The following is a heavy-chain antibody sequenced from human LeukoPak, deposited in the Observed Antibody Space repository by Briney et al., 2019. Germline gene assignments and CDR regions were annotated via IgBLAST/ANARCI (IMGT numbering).Heavy chain of an antibody. V-gene: IGHV3-23*01. CDR1: GFTFSSFG. CDR3: AKNLNLVVVPAACPDY. D-gene: IGHD2-2*01. J-gene: IGHJ4*02. Sequence: GGSLRLSCAASGFTFSSFGMSWVRQAPGKGLEWVSAISHSGGSTHYADSMRGRFTISRDNSKNTLYLQMNSLRAEDTAVYYCAKNLNLVVVPAACPDYWGQGTLVTVSS. CDR2: ISHSGGST.